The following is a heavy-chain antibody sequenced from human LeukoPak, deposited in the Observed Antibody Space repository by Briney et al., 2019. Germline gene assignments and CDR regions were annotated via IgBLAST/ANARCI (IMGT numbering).Heavy chain of an antibody. V-gene: IGHV4-59*12. CDR1: GGSISSYY. D-gene: IGHD5-18*01. CDR3: ARDRYSYGYDY. J-gene: IGHJ4*02. CDR2: IYYSGST. Sequence: SETLPLTCTVSGGSISSYYWSWIRQPPGKGLEWIGYIYYSGSTNYNPSLKSRVTISVDTSKNQFSLKLSSVTAADTAVYYCARDRYSYGYDYWGQGTLVTVSS.